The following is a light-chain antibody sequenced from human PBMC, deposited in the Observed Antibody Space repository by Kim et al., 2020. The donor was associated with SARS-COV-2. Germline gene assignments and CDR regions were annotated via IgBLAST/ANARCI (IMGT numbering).Light chain of an antibody. V-gene: IGLV1-40*01. CDR2: GNS. Sequence: TVSGTGGSSNIGAGYDVHWYQQLPGTAPKLLIFGNSNRPSGVPDRFSGSKSGTSASLAITGLQAEDXADYYCQSYDSSLSGWVFGGGTQLTVL. CDR1: SSNIGAGYD. J-gene: IGLJ3*02. CDR3: QSYDSSLSGWV.